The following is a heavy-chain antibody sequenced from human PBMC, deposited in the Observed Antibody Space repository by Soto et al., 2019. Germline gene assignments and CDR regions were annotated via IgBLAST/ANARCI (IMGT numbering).Heavy chain of an antibody. CDR2: TYYRSKWYN. CDR1: GDGVSSASAA. J-gene: IGHJ6*02. V-gene: IGHV6-1*01. Sequence: PSQTRSLTCIISGDGVSSASAAWNWLRQSPSRGLEWLGRTYYRSKWYNDYTVSVRSRITINPDTSKNQFSLQLNSVTPEDTAVYYCARSTAPLNYYGMDVWGQGTTVTVSS. CDR3: ARSTAPLNYYGMDV. D-gene: IGHD2-21*02.